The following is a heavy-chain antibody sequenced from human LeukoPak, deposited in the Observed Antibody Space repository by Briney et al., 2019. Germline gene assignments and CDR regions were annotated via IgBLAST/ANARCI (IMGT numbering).Heavy chain of an antibody. D-gene: IGHD2-15*01. CDR2: IYSGGNI. CDR3: ASRHCSGGGCYIAGADPFDY. V-gene: IGHV3-53*01. Sequence: GGSLRLSCAASGFTVSSTYMSWVRQAPGKGLEWVSVIYSGGNIYYTDSVKGRFTISRDTSKNTLYLQMNSLRAEDTAVYYCASRHCSGGGCYIAGADPFDYWGQGTLVTVSS. CDR1: GFTVSSTY. J-gene: IGHJ4*02.